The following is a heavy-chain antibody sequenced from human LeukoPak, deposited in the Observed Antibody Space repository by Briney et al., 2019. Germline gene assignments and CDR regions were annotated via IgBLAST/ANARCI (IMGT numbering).Heavy chain of an antibody. Sequence: SGGSLRLSCAASGFTFSSYAMSWVRQAPGKGLEWVSAISGSGGSTYYADSMKGRFTISRDNSKNTLYLQMNSLRAEDTAVYYCAKDYYGSGRYPSGAFDIWGQGTMVTVSS. CDR3: AKDYYGSGRYPSGAFDI. D-gene: IGHD3-10*01. J-gene: IGHJ3*02. CDR2: ISGSGGST. CDR1: GFTFSSYA. V-gene: IGHV3-23*01.